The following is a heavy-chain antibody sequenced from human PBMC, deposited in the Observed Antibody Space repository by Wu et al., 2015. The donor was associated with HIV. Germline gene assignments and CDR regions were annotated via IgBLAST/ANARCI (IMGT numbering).Heavy chain of an antibody. CDR3: ASGTGESASWDGP. CDR2: ISARGTT. Sequence: QVQLQESGPGLVKPSESLSLTCSVSGDSISSYYWIWVRQSAEKGLEWIGRISARGTTNYTPSLRRRVGMSVDTWKNQFSLTLNSVIAADTAVYYCASGTGESASWDGPWGQGILVTVSS. V-gene: IGHV4-4*07. CDR1: GDSISSYY. D-gene: IGHD7-27*01. J-gene: IGHJ5*02.